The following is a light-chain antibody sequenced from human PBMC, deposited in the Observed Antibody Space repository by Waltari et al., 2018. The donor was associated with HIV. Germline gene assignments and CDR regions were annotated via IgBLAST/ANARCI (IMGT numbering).Light chain of an antibody. CDR3: YSSTRADSLV. V-gene: IGLV2-14*03. CDR1: SADIGFSKF. J-gene: IGLJ2*01. Sequence: SALTQPASVSASPGQSLTISYSRTSADIGFSKFVSWFRQSPGEAPRAVITRVPYLFAASKSGNTASLTICALRADDEADYYCYSSTRADSLVFGGGTKLTV.